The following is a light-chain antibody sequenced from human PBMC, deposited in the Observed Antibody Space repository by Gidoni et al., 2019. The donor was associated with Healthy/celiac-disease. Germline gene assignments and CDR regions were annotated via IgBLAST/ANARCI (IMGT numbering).Light chain of an antibody. CDR2: GNS. Sequence: QSVLTQPPSVSGAPGQRVTISCTGSSSNIGAGYDLHWDPQLPGTAPKLLVYGNSNRPSGVPDRFSGSKSGTSASLAITGLQAEDEADYYCQSYDSSLRGSLFGGGTKLTVL. V-gene: IGLV1-40*01. J-gene: IGLJ2*01. CDR1: SSNIGAGYD. CDR3: QSYDSSLRGSL.